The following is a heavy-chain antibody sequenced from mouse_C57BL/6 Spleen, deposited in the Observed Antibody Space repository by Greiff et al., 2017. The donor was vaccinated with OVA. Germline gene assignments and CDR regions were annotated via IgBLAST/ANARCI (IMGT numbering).Heavy chain of an antibody. V-gene: IGHV1-15*01. CDR2: IDPETGGT. CDR3: TRILPYWYFDV. Sequence: VQLQQSGAELVRPGASVTLSCKASGYTFTDYEMHWVKQTPVHGLEWIGAIDPETGGTAYNQKFKGKAILTADKSSSTAYMELRSLTSEDSAVYYCTRILPYWYFDVWGTGTTVTVSS. J-gene: IGHJ1*03. CDR1: GYTFTDYE.